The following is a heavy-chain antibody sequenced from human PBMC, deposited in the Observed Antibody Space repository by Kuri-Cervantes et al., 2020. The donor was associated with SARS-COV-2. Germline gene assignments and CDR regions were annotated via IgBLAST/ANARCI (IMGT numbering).Heavy chain of an antibody. CDR1: GGSISSSSYY. CDR3: ARRNSPYSSSSYYFDY. CDR2: IYYSGST. D-gene: IGHD6-13*01. Sequence: SETLSLTCTVSGGSISSSSYYWGWIRQPPGKGLEWIGSIYYSGSTYYNPSLKSQVTISVDTSKYQFSLKLSSVTASDAAVYYCARRNSPYSSSSYYFDYWGQGTLVTVSS. V-gene: IGHV4-39*01. J-gene: IGHJ4*02.